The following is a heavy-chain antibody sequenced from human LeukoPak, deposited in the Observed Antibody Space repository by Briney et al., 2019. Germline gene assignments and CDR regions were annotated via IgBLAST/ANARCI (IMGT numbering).Heavy chain of an antibody. CDR3: ARDSYSNGDGYFDY. J-gene: IGHJ4*02. Sequence: GGPLRLSCAASGFTFSSYAMHWVRQAPGKGLEWVAVISYDGSNKYYADSVKGRFTISRDNSKNTLYLQMNSLRAEDTAVYYCARDSYSNGDGYFDYWGQGTLVTVSS. CDR2: ISYDGSNK. V-gene: IGHV3-30*04. D-gene: IGHD6-25*01. CDR1: GFTFSSYA.